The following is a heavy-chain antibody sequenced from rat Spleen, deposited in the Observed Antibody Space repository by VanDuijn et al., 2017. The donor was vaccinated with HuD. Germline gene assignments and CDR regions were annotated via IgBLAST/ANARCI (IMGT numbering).Heavy chain of an antibody. D-gene: IGHD1-4*01. Sequence: EVQLVESGGGLVQPGRSLKLSCVASRFTFSNSAMAWVRQAPTKGLEWVASISVGGGDTYYRDSVKGRFVISKDDAKNTGYLQMDSLMSEDTATYYCATAGSRVSRFAYWGQGTLVTVSS. V-gene: IGHV5S13*01. CDR1: RFTFSNSA. CDR3: ATAGSRVSRFAY. CDR2: ISVGGGDT. J-gene: IGHJ3*01.